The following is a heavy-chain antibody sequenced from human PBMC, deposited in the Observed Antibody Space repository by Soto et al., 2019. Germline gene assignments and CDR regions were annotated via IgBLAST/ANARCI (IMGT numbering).Heavy chain of an antibody. V-gene: IGHV4-61*01. CDR3: ARSMHYSDGSNYSPFDY. CDR2: FYYTGST. D-gene: IGHD3-22*01. J-gene: IGHJ4*02. CDR1: GGSVISGNYY. Sequence: QVQLQESGPGLVKPSETLSLTCTVSGGSVISGNYYWSWIRQPPGKGLEWIGYFYYTGSTNYNPSLKSRVTISVDASKNQFSLRLSSLTAADTAVYYCARSMHYSDGSNYSPFDYWGQGTLVTVSS.